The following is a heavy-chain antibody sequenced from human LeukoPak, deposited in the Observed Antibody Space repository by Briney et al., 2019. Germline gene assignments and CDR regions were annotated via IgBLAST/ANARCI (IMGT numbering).Heavy chain of an antibody. CDR1: GGSFSGYY. CDR2: INHSGST. CDR3: ARGNIAVAGLFDY. Sequence: PSETLSLTCAVYGGSFSGYYWSWIRQPPGKGLEWIGEINHSGSTNYNPSLKSRVTISVDTSKNQFSLKLSSVTAADTAVYYCARGNIAVAGLFDYWGQGTLVTVSS. V-gene: IGHV4-34*01. J-gene: IGHJ4*02. D-gene: IGHD6-19*01.